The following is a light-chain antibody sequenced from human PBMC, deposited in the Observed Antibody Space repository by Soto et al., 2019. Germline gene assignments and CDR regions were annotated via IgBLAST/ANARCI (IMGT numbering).Light chain of an antibody. V-gene: IGLV1-40*01. CDR3: QSYDSSLSVYV. J-gene: IGLJ1*01. Sequence: QSVLTQPPSVSGAPGQRVTISCTGSSSNIGAGYDVHWYQQLPGTAPKLLIYGNSNRPSGVPDRFSGSKSGTSASLAITGLQAEHAADYYCQSYDSSLSVYVFGTGTKVTVL. CDR1: SSNIGAGYD. CDR2: GNS.